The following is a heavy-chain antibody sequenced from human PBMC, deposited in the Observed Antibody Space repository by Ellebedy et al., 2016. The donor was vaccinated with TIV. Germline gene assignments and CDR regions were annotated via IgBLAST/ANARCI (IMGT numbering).Heavy chain of an antibody. Sequence: MPSETLSLTCTVSGGSISSSSYYWGWIRQPPGKEREWIGTIYNSGSTYSNPSIKSRVTISVDTSKNQFSLKLNSVTAADTAVYYCARMSSFPRSLFDPWGQGILVTVSS. CDR2: IYNSGST. CDR3: ARMSSFPRSLFDP. V-gene: IGHV4-39*01. J-gene: IGHJ5*02. CDR1: GGSISSSSYY. D-gene: IGHD1-26*01.